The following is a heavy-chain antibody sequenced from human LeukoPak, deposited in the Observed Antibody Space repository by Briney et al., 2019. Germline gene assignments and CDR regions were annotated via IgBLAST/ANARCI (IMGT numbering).Heavy chain of an antibody. CDR3: AKDAGIIAAAYFDY. CDR1: GFTFSSDA. V-gene: IGHV3-23*01. D-gene: IGHD6-13*01. CDR2: ISGSGIST. Sequence: GGSLRLSCAASGFTFSSDAMSWVRQAPGKGLEWVSAISGSGISTFYADSVKGRFTISRDNSKNTLYLQMNSLRAEDTAVYYCAKDAGIIAAAYFDYWGQGTLVTVSS. J-gene: IGHJ4*02.